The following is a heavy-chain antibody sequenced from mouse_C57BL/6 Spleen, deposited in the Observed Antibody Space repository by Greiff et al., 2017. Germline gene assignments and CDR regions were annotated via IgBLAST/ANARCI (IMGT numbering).Heavy chain of an antibody. V-gene: IGHV3-6*01. Sequence: DVKLVESGPGLVKPSQSLSLTCSVTGYSITSGYYWNWIRQFPGNKLEWMGYISYDGSNNYNPSLKNRISITRDTSKNQFFLKLNSVTTEDTATYYCARDPTTVVDNWYFDVWGTGTTVTVSS. CDR1: GYSITSGYY. D-gene: IGHD1-1*01. J-gene: IGHJ1*03. CDR3: ARDPTTVVDNWYFDV. CDR2: ISYDGSN.